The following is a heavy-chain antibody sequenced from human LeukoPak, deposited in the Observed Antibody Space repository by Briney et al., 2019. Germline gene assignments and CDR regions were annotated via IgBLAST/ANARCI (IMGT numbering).Heavy chain of an antibody. J-gene: IGHJ4*02. V-gene: IGHV3-30*18. CDR1: GFTFSSYG. Sequence: GGSLRLFCAACGFTFSSYGMHCVRQAPGKGLEWVAVISYDGSNKYYADSVKGRFTISRDNSKNTLYLQMNSLRAEDTAVYYCAKEDRTGFDYWGQGALVTVSS. D-gene: IGHD3-16*02. CDR2: ISYDGSNK. CDR3: AKEDRTGFDY.